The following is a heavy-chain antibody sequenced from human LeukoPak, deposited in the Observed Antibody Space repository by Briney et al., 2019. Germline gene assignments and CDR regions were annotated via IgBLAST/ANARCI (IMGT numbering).Heavy chain of an antibody. CDR1: GYSISSGYY. CDR3: AREAFCSGGGCYSERAYDI. CDR2: IYHSGST. D-gene: IGHD2-15*01. V-gene: IGHV4-38-2*02. Sequence: PSETLSLTCAVSGYSISSGYYWGWIRRPPGKGLEWIGSIYHSGSTYYNPSLKSRITISVDTSKNQFSLKLSSVTAADTAVYYCAREAFCSGGGCYSERAYDIWGQGTMVTVSS. J-gene: IGHJ3*02.